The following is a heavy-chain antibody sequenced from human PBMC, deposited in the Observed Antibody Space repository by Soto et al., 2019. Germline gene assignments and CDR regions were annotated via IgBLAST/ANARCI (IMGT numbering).Heavy chain of an antibody. Sequence: QMQLVQSGAEVKERGSSVKISCKTSGSTFNTYALTWVRQAPGQGLEWIGGIIPIFGIKNVAQRFQGRVTINADASLTTAYMEMTSLRSEDTAVYYCAKAAGDHWGQGTLVTVSS. J-gene: IGHJ4*02. CDR2: IIPIFGIK. V-gene: IGHV1-69*01. CDR1: GSTFNTYA. D-gene: IGHD6-25*01. CDR3: AKAAGDH.